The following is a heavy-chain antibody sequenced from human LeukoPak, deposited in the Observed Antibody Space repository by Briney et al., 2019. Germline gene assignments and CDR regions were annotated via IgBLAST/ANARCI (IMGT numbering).Heavy chain of an antibody. J-gene: IGHJ5*02. CDR2: IYYSGST. V-gene: IGHV4-31*03. CDR1: GGSISSGGYY. D-gene: IGHD6-13*01. Sequence: SETLSLTCTVSGGSISSGGYYWSWIRQHPGKGLEWIGYIYYSGSTYYNPSLKSRVTISVDTSKNQFSLKLSSVTAADTAVYYCARGIAEGNWFDPWGQGTRVTVSS. CDR3: ARGIAEGNWFDP.